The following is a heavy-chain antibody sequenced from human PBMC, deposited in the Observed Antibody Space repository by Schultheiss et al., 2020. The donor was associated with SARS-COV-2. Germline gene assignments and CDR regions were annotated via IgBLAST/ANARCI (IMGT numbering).Heavy chain of an antibody. V-gene: IGHV3-23*01. CDR3: AKVTLGHVGGDWFDP. CDR1: GFTFSSYA. CDR2: ISGSGGST. J-gene: IGHJ5*02. D-gene: IGHD3-16*01. Sequence: GGSLRLSCAASGFTFSSYAMSWVRQAPGKGLEWVSAISGSGGSTYYADSVKGRFTISRDNSKNTLYLQMNSLRAEDTAVYYCAKVTLGHVGGDWFDPWGQGTLVTVSS.